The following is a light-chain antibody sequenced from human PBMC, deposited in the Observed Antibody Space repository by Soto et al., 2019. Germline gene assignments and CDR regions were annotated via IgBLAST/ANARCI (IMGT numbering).Light chain of an antibody. CDR3: QEYNSYVT. J-gene: IGKJ4*01. Sequence: DIQMTQSPSTLSASVGDRVPITCRASQGISSWLAWYQQKPGKAPKLLIYDASSLESGVPSRFSGSGSGTEFTLTISSLQPDDFATYYCQEYNSYVTVGGGTKVEIK. CDR1: QGISSW. V-gene: IGKV1-5*01. CDR2: DAS.